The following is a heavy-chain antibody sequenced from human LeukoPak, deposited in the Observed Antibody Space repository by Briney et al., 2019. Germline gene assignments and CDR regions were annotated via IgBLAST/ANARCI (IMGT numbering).Heavy chain of an antibody. D-gene: IGHD2-2*01. CDR1: GFTFSSYS. CDR2: ISSSSSYI. Sequence: GGSLRLSCAASGFTFSSYSMNWVRQAPGNGLKWVSSISSSSSYIYYADSVKGRFTISRDYAKNSLYLQMNSLRAEDTAVYYCARGLRGHCSSTSCHPNDYWGQGTLVTVSS. V-gene: IGHV3-21*01. J-gene: IGHJ4*02. CDR3: ARGLRGHCSSTSCHPNDY.